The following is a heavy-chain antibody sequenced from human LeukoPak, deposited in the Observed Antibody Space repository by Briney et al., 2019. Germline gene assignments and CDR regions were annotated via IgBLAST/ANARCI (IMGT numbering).Heavy chain of an antibody. CDR3: ARDLSSTSDNNWFDP. D-gene: IGHD6-13*01. CDR1: GYTFTSYH. V-gene: IGHV1-8*03. CDR2: MNPNSGNT. Sequence: GASVKVSCKASGYTFTSYHINWVRQATGQGLGWMGWMNPNSGNTGSAQKFQGRVAITRNTSISTAYMELSSLRSEDTAVYYCARDLSSTSDNNWFDPWGQGTLVTVSS. J-gene: IGHJ5*02.